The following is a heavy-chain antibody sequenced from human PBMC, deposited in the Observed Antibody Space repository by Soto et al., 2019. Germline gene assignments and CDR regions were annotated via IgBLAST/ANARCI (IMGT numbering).Heavy chain of an antibody. CDR1: GFTFSSYG. CDR2: ISYDGSNK. J-gene: IGHJ4*02. CDR3: AKEFQDYSRLYYFAF. D-gene: IGHD6-6*01. V-gene: IGHV3-30*18. Sequence: GGSLRLSCAASGFTFSSYGMHWVRQAPGKGLEWVAVISYDGSNKYYADSVKGRFTISRDNSKNTLYLQMNSLRAEDTAVYYCAKEFQDYSRLYYFAFWGQGTLVT.